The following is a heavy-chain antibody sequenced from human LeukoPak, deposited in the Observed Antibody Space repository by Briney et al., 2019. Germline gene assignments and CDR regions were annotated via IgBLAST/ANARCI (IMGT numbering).Heavy chain of an antibody. J-gene: IGHJ4*02. CDR1: GGSISSGSYY. D-gene: IGHD6-6*01. CDR3: AQSSSSFPWYFDY. CDR2: IYTSGST. Sequence: PSETLSLTCTVSGGSISSGSYYWSWIRQPAGKGLEWIGRIYTSGSTNYNPSLKSRVTISVDTSKNQFSLKLSSVTAADTAVYYCAQSSSSFPWYFDYWGQGTLVTVSS. V-gene: IGHV4-61*02.